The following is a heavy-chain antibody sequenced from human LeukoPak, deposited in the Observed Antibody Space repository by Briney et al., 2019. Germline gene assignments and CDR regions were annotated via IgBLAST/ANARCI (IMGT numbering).Heavy chain of an antibody. CDR2: ISGSGGST. CDR3: ASGYTTNWLQYS. Sequence: GGSLRLSCAASGFTFSSYAMSWVRQAPGKGLEWVSAISGSGGSTYYADSVKGRVTISRDNSKNTVDLQMNSLRTEDTAVYYCASGYTTNWLQYSWGQGSLVTVSS. V-gene: IGHV3-23*01. D-gene: IGHD3-9*01. CDR1: GFTFSSYA. J-gene: IGHJ4*02.